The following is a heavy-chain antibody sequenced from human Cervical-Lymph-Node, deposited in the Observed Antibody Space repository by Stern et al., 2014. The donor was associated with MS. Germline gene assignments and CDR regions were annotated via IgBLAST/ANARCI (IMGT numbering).Heavy chain of an antibody. CDR1: GYTFNVYY. J-gene: IGHJ6*02. V-gene: IGHV1-2*06. CDR3: ARDGEPYYYGAGTYVDYYYGMDV. CDR2: INPNSGAT. D-gene: IGHD3-10*01. Sequence: QVQLVQSGAEVMQPGASVKVSCKASGYTFNVYYIHWVRQAPGQGLEWMGRINPNSGATNHAPKFQGRVTMTRDTSISTAYMELSRLRSDDTAMYYCARDGEPYYYGAGTYVDYYYGMDVWGQGTTVTVSS.